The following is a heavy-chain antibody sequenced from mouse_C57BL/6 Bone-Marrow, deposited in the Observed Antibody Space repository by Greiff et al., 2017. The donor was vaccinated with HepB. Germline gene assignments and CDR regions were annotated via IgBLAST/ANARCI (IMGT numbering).Heavy chain of an antibody. Sequence: QVQLQQSGAELARPGASVKLSCKASGYTFTSYGISWVKQRTGQGLEWIGEIYPRSGNTYYNEKFKGKATLTADKSSSTAYMELRSLTSEDSAVYFCARSVGDWYFDVWGTGTTVTVSS. J-gene: IGHJ1*03. CDR3: ARSVGDWYFDV. CDR1: GYTFTSYG. CDR2: IYPRSGNT. D-gene: IGHD1-1*01. V-gene: IGHV1-81*01.